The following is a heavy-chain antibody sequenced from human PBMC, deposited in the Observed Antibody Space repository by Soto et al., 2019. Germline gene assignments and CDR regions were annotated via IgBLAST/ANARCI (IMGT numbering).Heavy chain of an antibody. CDR3: AREPGYCSSTSCYTSAEYFQH. D-gene: IGHD2-2*02. Sequence: PAVKVSCTAAGYTFTGYYMHCVRQAPGQGLEWMGWINPNSGGTNYAQKFQGWVTMTRDTSISTAYMELSRLRSDDTAVYYCAREPGYCSSTSCYTSAEYFQHWGQGTLVTVSS. CDR1: GYTFTGYY. CDR2: INPNSGGT. V-gene: IGHV1-2*04. J-gene: IGHJ1*01.